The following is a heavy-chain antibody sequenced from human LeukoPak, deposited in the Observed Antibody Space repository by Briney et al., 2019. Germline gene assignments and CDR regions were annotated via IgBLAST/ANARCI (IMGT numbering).Heavy chain of an antibody. Sequence: GGSLRLSCAASGFTPKSNYMSWVRQAPGKGLEWVSVIYGGGSTFYADSVKGRFTISRDNSKNTVDLQMNSLRAEDTAVYYCARALEVYGMGVWGQGTTVTVSS. CDR2: IYGGGST. V-gene: IGHV3-66*01. CDR1: GFTPKSNY. CDR3: ARALEVYGMGV. J-gene: IGHJ6*02. D-gene: IGHD3-3*01.